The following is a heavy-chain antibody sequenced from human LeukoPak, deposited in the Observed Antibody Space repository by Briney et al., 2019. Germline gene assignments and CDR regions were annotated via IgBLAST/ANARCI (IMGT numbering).Heavy chain of an antibody. V-gene: IGHV3-66*01. Sequence: GGSLRLSCAASGFTVSSNYMSWVRQAPGKGLEWVSVIYSGGSTYYADSVKGRFTISRDNSKNTLYLQMNSLRAEDMAVYYCASRRGYSGYDGGYDYYYYYMDVWGKGTTVTISS. CDR1: GFTVSSNY. D-gene: IGHD5-12*01. CDR2: IYSGGST. J-gene: IGHJ6*03. CDR3: ASRRGYSGYDGGYDYYYYYMDV.